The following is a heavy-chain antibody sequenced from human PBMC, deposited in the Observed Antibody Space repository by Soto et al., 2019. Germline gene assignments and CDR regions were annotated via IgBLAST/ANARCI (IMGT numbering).Heavy chain of an antibody. CDR3: AVVAVAGTRYFDY. J-gene: IGHJ4*02. CDR2: TYFRSKWYN. D-gene: IGHD6-19*01. V-gene: IGHV6-1*01. Sequence: PSQTLSLTCAISGDSVSSNTASWNWVRQSPSRGLEWLGRTYFRSKWYNDYAVSVKSRIIINPDTSNNQFSLQLNSVTPEDTAVYYCAVVAVAGTRYFDYWGQGTLVTVSS. CDR1: GDSVSSNTAS.